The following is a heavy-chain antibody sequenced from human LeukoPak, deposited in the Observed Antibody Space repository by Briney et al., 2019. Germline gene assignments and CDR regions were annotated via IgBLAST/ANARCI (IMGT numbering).Heavy chain of an antibody. CDR2: IYSGGRT. CDR3: VLRFGDY. V-gene: IGHV3-53*01. J-gene: IGHJ4*02. D-gene: IGHD3-10*01. Sequence: GGSLRLSCAASGFTVSSNYMSWVRQAPGEGLEWVSVIYSGGRTYYADSVKGRFTISRDNSKNTLYLQMNSLRAEDTAVYYCVLRFGDYWGQGTLVTVSS. CDR1: GFTVSSNY.